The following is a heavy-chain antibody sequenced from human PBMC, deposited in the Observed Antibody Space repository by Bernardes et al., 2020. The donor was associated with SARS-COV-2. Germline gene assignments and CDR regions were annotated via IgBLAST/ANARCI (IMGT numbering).Heavy chain of an antibody. CDR1: GLTFSNSW. Sequence: GSLRLSCVASGLTFSNSWMSWVRQAPGKGLEWVANIKEDGSDRYYVDSVKGRFTISRDNAKNSLYLQMNSLRAEDTAVYYCANGVRGDYWGQGTLVTVSS. V-gene: IGHV3-7*02. D-gene: IGHD1-26*01. CDR2: IKEDGSDR. CDR3: ANGVRGDY. J-gene: IGHJ4*02.